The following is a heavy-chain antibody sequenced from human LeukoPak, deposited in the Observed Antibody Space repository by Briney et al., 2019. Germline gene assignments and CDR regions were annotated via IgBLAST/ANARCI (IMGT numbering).Heavy chain of an antibody. CDR2: IYYSGST. D-gene: IGHD2-2*01. Sequence: SETLSLTCTVSGGSISSSSYYWGWLRQPPGTGLEWIGSIYYSGSTYYNPSLKSRVTISVDTSKNQFSLRLSSVTAADTAVYYCARVGGQVPAAMDDAFDIWGQGTMVTVSS. CDR1: GGSISSSSYY. V-gene: IGHV4-39*07. CDR3: ARVGGQVPAAMDDAFDI. J-gene: IGHJ3*02.